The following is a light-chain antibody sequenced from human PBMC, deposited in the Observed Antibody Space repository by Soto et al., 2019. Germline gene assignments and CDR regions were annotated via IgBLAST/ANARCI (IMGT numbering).Light chain of an antibody. J-gene: IGKJ5*01. CDR3: PQYGVSPIT. CDR2: GAS. CDR1: QSVSTSS. Sequence: EIVLAQSPGTLSLSPGDRATLSCRASQSVSTSSLGWYQQKPGQAPRLLIYGASSRATGIPDRFSGSGSGTDFTLTINRLEPEDFAVYYCPQYGVSPITFGQGTRLELK. V-gene: IGKV3-20*01.